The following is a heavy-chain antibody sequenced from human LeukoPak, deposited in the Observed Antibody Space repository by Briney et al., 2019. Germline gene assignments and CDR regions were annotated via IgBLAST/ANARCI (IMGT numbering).Heavy chain of an antibody. V-gene: IGHV3-7*01. J-gene: IGHJ2*01. CDR2: IKPDEGEK. CDR3: VRYYTRHSWYFDL. CDR1: GFTFSSDW. D-gene: IGHD3-10*01. Sequence: GRPLRLSCAASGFTFSSDWMIWVRRAPGKGLEWVANIKPDEGEKYYVDSVKGRFTVSRDNAKNSLYLQMDSLRAEDTAVYYCVRYYTRHSWYFDLWGRDTLVTVSS.